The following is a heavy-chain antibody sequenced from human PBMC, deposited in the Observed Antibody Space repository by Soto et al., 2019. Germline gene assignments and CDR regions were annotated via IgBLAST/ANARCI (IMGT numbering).Heavy chain of an antibody. Sequence: TLSLTCTVSAGYSGRGGYYGSWIRQQQGKGLEWIVYIYSRGNTYYLPSLKSRVTISLDTSDIPFSLTLSSVTAADTAVYYCARGTYYFYMDVWGKGTTVTVSS. V-gene: IGHV4-31*03. CDR1: AGYSGRGGYY. J-gene: IGHJ6*03. CDR3: ARGTYYFYMDV. CDR2: IYSRGNT.